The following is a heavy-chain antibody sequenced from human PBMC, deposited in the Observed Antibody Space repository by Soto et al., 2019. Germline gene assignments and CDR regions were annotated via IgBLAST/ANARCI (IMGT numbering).Heavy chain of an antibody. CDR3: ARTQQMVRGIDI. J-gene: IGHJ3*02. CDR1: GGSISSYY. Sequence: SETLSLTCTVSGGSISSYYLSWIRQPPGKGLEWIGYIYYSGSTNYNPSLKSRVTISVDTSKNQFSLKLSSVTAADTAVYYCARTQQMVRGIDIWGQGTMVTVSS. D-gene: IGHD3-10*01. CDR2: IYYSGST. V-gene: IGHV4-59*08.